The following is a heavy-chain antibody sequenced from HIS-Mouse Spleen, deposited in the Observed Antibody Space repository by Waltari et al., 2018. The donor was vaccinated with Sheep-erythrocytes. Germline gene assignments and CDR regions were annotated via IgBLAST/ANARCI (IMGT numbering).Heavy chain of an antibody. CDR2: TYYRSKWYN. D-gene: IGHD7-27*01. CDR3: ARVSNWDRFDY. V-gene: IGHV6-1*01. J-gene: IGHJ4*02. Sequence: QLQLQQSGPGLLKPSHSLSLTCAISGDSVPSHSPDSNWLRHTPSRGLEWLGRTYYRSKWYNDYAVSVKSRITINPDTSKNQFSLQLNSVTPEDTAVYYCARVSNWDRFDYWGQGTLVTVSS. CDR1: GDSVPSHSPD.